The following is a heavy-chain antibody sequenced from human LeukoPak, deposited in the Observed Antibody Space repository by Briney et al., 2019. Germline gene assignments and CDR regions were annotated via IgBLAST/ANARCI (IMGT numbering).Heavy chain of an antibody. D-gene: IGHD4-17*01. V-gene: IGHV3-21*01. CDR1: GFTFSSYS. CDR2: ISSSSSYI. Sequence: GGSLRLSCAASGFTFSSYSMNWVRQAPGKGLEWVSSISSSSSYIYYADSVKGRFTITRDNAKNSLYLQMNSLRAEDTAVYYCARGVGNYGDYYWGQGTLVTVSS. J-gene: IGHJ4*02. CDR3: ARGVGNYGDYY.